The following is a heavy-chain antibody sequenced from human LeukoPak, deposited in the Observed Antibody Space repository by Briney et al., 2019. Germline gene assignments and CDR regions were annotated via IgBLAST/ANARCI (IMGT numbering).Heavy chain of an antibody. J-gene: IGHJ3*02. CDR2: INYNGAIT. D-gene: IGHD1-14*01. Sequence: RPGGSLRLSCATSGFTFVDYGLSWVRRAPGKGLEWLCAINYNGAITDADSVKGRFTISRDNAKNSLYLQMNSLRAEDTAVYYCARDHLLPRPNAFDIWGQGTMVTVSS. CDR3: ARDHLLPRPNAFDI. CDR1: GFTFVDYG. V-gene: IGHV3-20*04.